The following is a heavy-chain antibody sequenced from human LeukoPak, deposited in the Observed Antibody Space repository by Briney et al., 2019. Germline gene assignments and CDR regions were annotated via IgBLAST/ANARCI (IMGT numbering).Heavy chain of an antibody. J-gene: IGHJ6*02. Sequence: ASVKVSCKASGYTLTSYDINWVRQATGQGLGWMGWMNPNSGNTGYAQKFQGRVTMTRNTSISTAYMELSSLRSEDTAVYYCARRMRWLVRNYYYYGMDVWGQGTTVTVSS. CDR2: MNPNSGNT. V-gene: IGHV1-8*01. CDR1: GYTLTSYD. CDR3: ARRMRWLVRNYYYYGMDV. D-gene: IGHD6-19*01.